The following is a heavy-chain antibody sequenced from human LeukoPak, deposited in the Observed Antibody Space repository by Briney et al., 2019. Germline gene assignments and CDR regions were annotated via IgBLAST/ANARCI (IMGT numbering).Heavy chain of an antibody. Sequence: ASVKVSCKASGYTFTSYCMHWVRQAPGQGLEWMGIINPSGGSTSYAQKFQGRVTMTRDMSTSTVYMELSSLRSEDTAVYYCARVGPMSYDSSGYYPYYFDYWGQGTLVTVSS. CDR2: INPSGGST. D-gene: IGHD3-22*01. V-gene: IGHV1-46*01. J-gene: IGHJ4*02. CDR3: ARVGPMSYDSSGYYPYYFDY. CDR1: GYTFTSYC.